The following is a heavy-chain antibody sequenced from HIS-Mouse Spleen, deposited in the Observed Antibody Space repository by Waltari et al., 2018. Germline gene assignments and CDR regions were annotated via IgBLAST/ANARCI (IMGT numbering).Heavy chain of an antibody. D-gene: IGHD3-16*01. V-gene: IGHV4-34*01. J-gene: IGHJ3*02. Sequence: QVQLQQLGAGLLKPSETLSLTCAVYGGSFSGFYRSWLSQPPGKGLEWIGEINHSGSTNYNPSLKSRVTISVDTSKNQFSLKLRSVTAADTAVYYCARGQGWGIDAFDIWGQGTMVTVSS. CDR3: ARGQGWGIDAFDI. CDR2: INHSGST. CDR1: GGSFSGFY.